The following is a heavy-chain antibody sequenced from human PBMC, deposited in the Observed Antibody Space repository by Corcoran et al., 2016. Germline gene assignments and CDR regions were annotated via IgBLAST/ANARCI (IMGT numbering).Heavy chain of an antibody. D-gene: IGHD3-22*01. CDR3: ARLYTSSGYYIYYYYYGMDV. CDR1: GYTFTSYG. J-gene: IGHJ6*02. CDR2: ISAYNGNT. Sequence: QVQLVQSGAEVKKPGASVKVSCKASGYTFTSYGISWVRQAPGQGLEWMGWISAYNGNTNYAQKLQGRVTMTTDTSTSTAYMELRSRRSDDTAVYYCARLYTSSGYYIYYYYYGMDVWGQGTTVTVSS. V-gene: IGHV1-18*01.